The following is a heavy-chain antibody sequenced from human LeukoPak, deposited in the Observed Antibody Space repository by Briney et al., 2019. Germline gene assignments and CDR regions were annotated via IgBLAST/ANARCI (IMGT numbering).Heavy chain of an antibody. Sequence: SETLSLTCAVYGGSFSGYYWSWIRQPPGKGLEWIGEINHSGSTNYNPSLKSRVTISVDTSKNQFSLKLSSVTAADTAVYYCARGPRRLVVVAATSFDYWGQGTLVTVSS. J-gene: IGHJ4*02. D-gene: IGHD2-15*01. CDR3: ARGPRRLVVVAATSFDY. V-gene: IGHV4-34*01. CDR1: GGSFSGYY. CDR2: INHSGST.